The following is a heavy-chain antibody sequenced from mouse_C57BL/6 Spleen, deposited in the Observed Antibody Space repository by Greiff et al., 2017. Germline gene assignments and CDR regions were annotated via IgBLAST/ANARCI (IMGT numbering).Heavy chain of an antibody. J-gene: IGHJ4*01. CDR1: GYAFSSSW. V-gene: IGHV1-82*01. CDR3: ARSTAQATAMDY. Sequence: QVQLQQSGPELVKPGASVKISCKASGYAFSSSWMNWVKQRPGKGLEWIGRIYPGDGDTNYNGKFKGKATLTADKSSSTAYMQLSSLTSEDSAVYFCARSTAQATAMDYWGQGTSVTVSS. D-gene: IGHD3-2*02. CDR2: IYPGDGDT.